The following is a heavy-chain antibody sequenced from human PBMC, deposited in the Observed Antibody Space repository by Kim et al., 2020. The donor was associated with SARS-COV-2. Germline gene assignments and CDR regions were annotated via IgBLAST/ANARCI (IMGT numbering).Heavy chain of an antibody. CDR2: IRPGGTEK. J-gene: IGHJ5*02. D-gene: IGHD3-10*01. Sequence: GGSQRLSCAASGFTFSNHCMTWVRQAPGKGLEWVANIRPGGTEKYYVGSVKGRFTISRENAENSVFLQMNSLRAEDTGVYYCAKFRGYLVQADRWGKG. CDR1: GFTFSNHC. CDR3: AKFRGYLVQADR. V-gene: IGHV3-7*01.